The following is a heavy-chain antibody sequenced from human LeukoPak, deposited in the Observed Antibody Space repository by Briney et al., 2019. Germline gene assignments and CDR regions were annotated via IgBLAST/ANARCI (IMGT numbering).Heavy chain of an antibody. V-gene: IGHV4-59*08. Sequence: GSLRLSCAASGFTFSSYAMSWIRQPPGKGLEWIGYIYYSGSTNYNPSLKSRVTISVDTSKNQFSLKLSSVTAADTAVYYCARYKAAILDAFDIWGQGTMVTVSS. J-gene: IGHJ3*02. CDR2: IYYSGST. CDR3: ARYKAAILDAFDI. D-gene: IGHD2-2*02. CDR1: GFTFSSYA.